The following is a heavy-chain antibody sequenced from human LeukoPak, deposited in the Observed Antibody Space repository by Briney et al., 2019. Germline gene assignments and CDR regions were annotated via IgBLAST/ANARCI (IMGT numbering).Heavy chain of an antibody. V-gene: IGHV3-30*18. CDR3: AKGPAIFGVVYYYMDV. Sequence: GGSLRLSCAASGFTFSSYGMHWVRQAPGKGLEWVAVISYDGSNKYYADSVKGRFTISRDNSKNTLYLQMNSLRAEDTAVYYCAKGPAIFGVVYYYMDVWGKGTTVTVSS. CDR2: ISYDGSNK. D-gene: IGHD3-3*01. CDR1: GFTFSSYG. J-gene: IGHJ6*03.